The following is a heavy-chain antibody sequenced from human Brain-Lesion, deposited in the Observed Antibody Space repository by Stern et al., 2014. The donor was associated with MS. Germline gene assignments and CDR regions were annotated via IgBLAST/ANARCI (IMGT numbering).Heavy chain of an antibody. V-gene: IGHV1-2*02. D-gene: IGHD3-3*01. CDR1: GYIFTGYY. CDR3: ARDQRGITIFGVVTDYYYLGMDV. Sequence: VQLVESGAEVKKPGASVKVSCKTSGYIFTGYYIHWVRQAPGQGLESMAWINPNTGGTKYAQKFQGRVTMSRDTSISTAYVELSSLTSDDTAVYYCARDQRGITIFGVVTDYYYLGMDVWGQGTTVTVSS. CDR2: INPNTGGT. J-gene: IGHJ6*02.